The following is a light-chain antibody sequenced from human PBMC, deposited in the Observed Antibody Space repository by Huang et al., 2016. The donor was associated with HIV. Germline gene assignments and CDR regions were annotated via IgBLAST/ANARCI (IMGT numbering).Light chain of an antibody. CDR1: QGIGNS. V-gene: IGKV1-NL1*01. CDR2: ATS. Sequence: DIQMTQPPSSLSASVGVRVTITCRASQGIGNSLAWYQQKPEKAPRLLLYATSTLESGVPSRFSGSGSGTHYTLTINTLQPEDIASYYCQQYHSLPWTFGQGTKVEIK. J-gene: IGKJ1*01. CDR3: QQYHSLPWT.